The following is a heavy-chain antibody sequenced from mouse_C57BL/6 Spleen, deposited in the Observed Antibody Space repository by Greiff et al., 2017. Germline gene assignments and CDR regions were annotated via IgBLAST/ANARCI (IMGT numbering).Heavy chain of an antibody. CDR3: ARGEGYDDYFDY. CDR2: IYPGDGDT. V-gene: IGHV1-82*01. CDR1: GYAFSSSW. Sequence: QVLLQQSGPELVKPGASVKISCKASGYAFSSSWMNWVKQRPGKGLEWIGRIYPGDGDTNYNGKFKGKATLTADKSSSTAYMQLSSLTSEDSAVYFCARGEGYDDYFDYWGQGTTLTVSS. D-gene: IGHD2-2*01. J-gene: IGHJ2*01.